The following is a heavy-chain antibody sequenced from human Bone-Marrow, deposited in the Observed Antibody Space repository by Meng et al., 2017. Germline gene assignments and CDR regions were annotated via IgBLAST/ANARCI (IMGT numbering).Heavy chain of an antibody. CDR1: SGSISSGGYY. D-gene: IGHD6-13*01. CDR3: ARGPLSAAGTMGYFQH. J-gene: IGHJ1*01. V-gene: IGHV4-31*03. Sequence: GRRQESGPGLVKPSQTLALTCTVSSGSISSGGYYWCWIRQHPGKGLEWIGYIYYSGSTDYNPSLKSRVTISVDTSKNQFSLKLSSVTAADTAVYYCARGPLSAAGTMGYFQHWGQGTLVTVSS. CDR2: IYYSGST.